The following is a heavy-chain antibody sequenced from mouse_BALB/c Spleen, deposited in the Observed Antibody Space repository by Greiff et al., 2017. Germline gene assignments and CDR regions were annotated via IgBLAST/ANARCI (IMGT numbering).Heavy chain of an antibody. CDR2: ISNGGGST. Sequence: EVQLVESGGGLVQPGGSLKLSCAASGFTFSSYAMSWVRQTPEKGLEWVAYISNGGGSTYYPDTVKGRFTISRDNAKNTLFLQMSSLKSEDTAMYYCARYRYDVYYAMDYWGQGTSVTVSS. J-gene: IGHJ4*01. D-gene: IGHD2-14*01. CDR3: ARYRYDVYYAMDY. V-gene: IGHV5-12-2*01. CDR1: GFTFSSYA.